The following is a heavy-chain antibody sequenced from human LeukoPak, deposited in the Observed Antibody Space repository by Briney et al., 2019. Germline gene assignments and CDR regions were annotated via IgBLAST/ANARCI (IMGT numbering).Heavy chain of an antibody. CDR3: ARGVWWLRYFDY. V-gene: IGHV1-2*02. CDR2: INPNSGGI. CDR1: GYTFTGYY. J-gene: IGHJ4*02. Sequence: GASVKVSCKASGYTFTGYYMHWVRQAPGQGLEWMGWINPNSGGINYAQKFQGRVTMTRDTSISTAYMELSRLRSDDTAVYYCARGVWWLRYFDYWGQGTLVTVSS. D-gene: IGHD5-12*01.